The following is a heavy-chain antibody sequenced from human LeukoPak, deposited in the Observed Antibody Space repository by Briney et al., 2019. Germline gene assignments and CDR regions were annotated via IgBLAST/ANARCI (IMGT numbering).Heavy chain of an antibody. CDR2: ISRDSATI. Sequence: PGRSLRLSCAASGFNFDLFAMHWVRQTPGKGLEWVSSISRDSATIAYVDSVRGRFTISRDESKNTLYLQMKSLRAEDTAVYYCAREGISRKMDFDYWGQGTLVTVSS. V-gene: IGHV3-9*01. J-gene: IGHJ4*02. CDR1: GFNFDLFA. D-gene: IGHD2/OR15-2a*01. CDR3: AREGISRKMDFDY.